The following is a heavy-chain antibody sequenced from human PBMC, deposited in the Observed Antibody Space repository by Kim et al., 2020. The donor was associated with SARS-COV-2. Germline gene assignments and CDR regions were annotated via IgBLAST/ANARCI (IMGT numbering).Heavy chain of an antibody. D-gene: IGHD3-3*01. Sequence: SETLSLTCAVYGGSFSGYYWSWIRQPPGKGLEWIGEINHSGSTNYNPSLKSRVTISVDTSKNQFSLKLSSVTAADTAVYYCARGLDYDFWSGYSYFDPWGQGTLVTVSS. CDR3: ARGLDYDFWSGYSYFDP. CDR2: INHSGST. V-gene: IGHV4-34*01. CDR1: GGSFSGYY. J-gene: IGHJ5*02.